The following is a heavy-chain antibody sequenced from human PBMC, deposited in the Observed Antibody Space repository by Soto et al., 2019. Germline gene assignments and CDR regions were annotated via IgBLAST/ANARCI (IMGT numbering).Heavy chain of an antibody. Sequence: QVQLVESGGGVVQPGRSLRFSCAASGFTFSSYAMHWVRQAPGKGLEWVAIISYDGSNQYFADSVKGRFTISRDNSKNTLYLQMNSLRAEDTAVYYCARDRSSGWVSDYWGQGTLVTVSS. D-gene: IGHD6-19*01. CDR3: ARDRSSGWVSDY. CDR2: ISYDGSNQ. J-gene: IGHJ4*02. V-gene: IGHV3-30-3*01. CDR1: GFTFSSYA.